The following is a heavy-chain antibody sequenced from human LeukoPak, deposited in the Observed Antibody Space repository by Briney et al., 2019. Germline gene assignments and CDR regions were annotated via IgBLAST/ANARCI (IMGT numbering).Heavy chain of an antibody. D-gene: IGHD2-15*01. J-gene: IGHJ4*02. CDR1: GYTFASYG. CDR2: ITAYNGKT. CDR3: ARDSDCSGGSCHFDY. V-gene: IGHV1-18*01. Sequence: ASVKVSCKASGYTFASYGISWMRQAPGQGLEWMGWITAYNGKTNYAQKLQGRVTMTTDTSTSTAYMELRSLRSDDTAVYYCARDSDCSGGSCHFDYWGQGTLVTVSS.